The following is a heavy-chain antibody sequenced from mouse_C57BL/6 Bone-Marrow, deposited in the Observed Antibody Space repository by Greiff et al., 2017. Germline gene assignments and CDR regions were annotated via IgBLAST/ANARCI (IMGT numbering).Heavy chain of an antibody. J-gene: IGHJ1*03. Sequence: QVQLKESGPGLVQPSQSLSITCTVSGFSLTSYGVHWVRQPPGKGLEWLGVIWSGGSTDYNAAFISRLSISKDNSKSQVFFKMNSLQADDTAIYYCAKRNSYWYFDVWGTGTTVTVSS. D-gene: IGHD5-2*01. CDR1: GFSLTSYG. CDR3: AKRNSYWYFDV. CDR2: IWSGGST. V-gene: IGHV2-4*01.